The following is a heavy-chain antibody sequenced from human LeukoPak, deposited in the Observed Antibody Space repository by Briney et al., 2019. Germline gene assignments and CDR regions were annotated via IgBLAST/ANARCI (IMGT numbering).Heavy chain of an antibody. CDR3: AREGGFYRPLDY. V-gene: IGHV4-4*02. D-gene: IGHD6-25*01. CDR2: VHLDGRT. J-gene: IGHJ4*02. CDR1: GGSVSSTNW. Sequence: PSETLSLTCGVSGGSVSSTNWWTWIRQPPGKGLEWIGEVHLDGRTNFNPSLKSRLTMSVDLSENHVSLKLTSVTAADTAVYYCAREGGFYRPLDYSGQGTLVTVTS.